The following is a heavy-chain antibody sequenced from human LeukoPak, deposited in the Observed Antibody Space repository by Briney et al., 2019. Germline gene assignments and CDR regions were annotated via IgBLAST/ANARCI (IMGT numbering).Heavy chain of an antibody. CDR3: ARAPIITISWYWFDH. V-gene: IGHV4-30-4*01. Sequence: QPSETLSLTCTVSGGSISSDDYYWSWIRQPPWKGLEWIGYIYNRRTTHYTTSLKSRVTISIDTSKNQFSLKLSFVTAADTALYYCARAPIITISWYWFDHWGQGTLVTVSS. J-gene: IGHJ5*02. CDR2: IYNRRTT. CDR1: GGSISSDDYY. D-gene: IGHD3-10*01.